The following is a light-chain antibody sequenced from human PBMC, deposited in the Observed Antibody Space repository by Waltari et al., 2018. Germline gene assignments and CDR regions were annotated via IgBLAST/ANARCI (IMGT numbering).Light chain of an antibody. CDR2: EVN. CDR3: CSYAGSSTMV. V-gene: IGLV2-23*02. J-gene: IGLJ3*02. CDR1: SSDIGSYNF. Sequence: QSALTQPASVSGSPGQSITFSCTGTSSDIGSYNFVSWYQQHPGKPPKLMIYEVNKRPSGGSDRCAGSKSDNMASLTISGLQAEDEADYFCCSYAGSSTMVFGGGTKVTVL.